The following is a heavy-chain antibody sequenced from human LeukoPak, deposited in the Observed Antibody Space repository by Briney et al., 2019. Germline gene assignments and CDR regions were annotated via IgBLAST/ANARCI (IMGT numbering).Heavy chain of an antibody. CDR3: ARDIVATILTYYFDY. Sequence: SEALSLTCTVSGGSISNYYWGWIRQPPGEGLEWIGSIYYSGSTYYNSSLQSRVTISVHMSNNQFALKLSSVTAADTAVYYCARDIVATILTYYFDYWGQGTLVTVSS. CDR2: IYYSGST. CDR1: GGSISNYY. V-gene: IGHV4-39*06. J-gene: IGHJ4*02. D-gene: IGHD5-12*01.